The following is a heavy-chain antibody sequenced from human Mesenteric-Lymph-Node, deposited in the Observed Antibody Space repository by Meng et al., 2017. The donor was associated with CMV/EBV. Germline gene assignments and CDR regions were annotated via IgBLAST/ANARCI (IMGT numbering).Heavy chain of an antibody. Sequence: TLSLTCGVYGGSFSGYYWSWIRQPPGKGLEWIGEINHSGSTNYNPSLKSRVTISVDTSKNQFSLKLSSVTAADTAVYYCARKKVCYDYWGQGTLVTVSS. V-gene: IGHV4-34*01. CDR1: GGSFSGYY. CDR3: ARKKVCYDY. D-gene: IGHD5-12*01. J-gene: IGHJ4*02. CDR2: INHSGST.